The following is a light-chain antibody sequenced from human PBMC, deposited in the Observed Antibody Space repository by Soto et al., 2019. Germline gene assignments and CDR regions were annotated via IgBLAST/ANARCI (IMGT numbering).Light chain of an antibody. V-gene: IGLV2-23*02. CDR2: EVS. J-gene: IGLJ1*01. CDR3: SSYTGSYV. Sequence: QSVLTQPASVSGSPGLSITISCSGTSSDVGSYNLVSWYQQHPGKAPKLMIYEVSKRPSGVSNRFSGSKSGNTASLTISGLQAEDDADYYPSSYTGSYVFATGPSVPV. CDR1: SSDVGSYNL.